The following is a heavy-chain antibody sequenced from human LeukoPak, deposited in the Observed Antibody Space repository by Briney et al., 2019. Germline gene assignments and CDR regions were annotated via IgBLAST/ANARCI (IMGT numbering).Heavy chain of an antibody. V-gene: IGHV4-30-2*01. CDR2: IYHSGST. D-gene: IGHD3-16*01. CDR3: ARGLHYYFDY. J-gene: IGHJ4*02. CDR1: VGSISSGGYY. Sequence: SETLSLTCTVSVGSISSGGYYWSWIRQPPGRGLEWIGYIYHSGSTYYNPSLKSRVTISVDRSKNQFSLKLSSVTAADTAVYYCARGLHYYFDYWGQGTLVTVSS.